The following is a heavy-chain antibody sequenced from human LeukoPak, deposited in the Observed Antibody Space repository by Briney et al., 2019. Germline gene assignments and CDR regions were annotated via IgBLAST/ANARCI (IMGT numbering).Heavy chain of an antibody. D-gene: IGHD3-10*01. V-gene: IGHV3-23*01. CDR2: ICVSGSST. CDR1: GVTFSTSA. Sequence: GGSLRLSCAASGVTFSTSAMSSVRQAPGKGPEWVSPICVSGSSTYYADSVKGRFTISRDISKNMLYLQMNSLRDEDTAVYYCVKARYGSGTYGAFDIWGQGTMVTVSS. CDR3: VKARYGSGTYGAFDI. J-gene: IGHJ3*02.